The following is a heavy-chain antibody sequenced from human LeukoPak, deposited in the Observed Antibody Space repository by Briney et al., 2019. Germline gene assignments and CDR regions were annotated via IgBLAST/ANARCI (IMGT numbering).Heavy chain of an antibody. V-gene: IGHV4-34*01. CDR2: INHSGST. Sequence: SETLSLTCAVYGGSLSGYYWSWIRQPPGKGLEWIGEINHSGSTNYNPSLKSRVTISVDTSKNQFSLKLSSVTAADTAVYYCAREGGSGILNWFDPWGQGTLVTVSS. CDR3: AREGGSGILNWFDP. D-gene: IGHD3-10*01. J-gene: IGHJ5*02. CDR1: GGSLSGYY.